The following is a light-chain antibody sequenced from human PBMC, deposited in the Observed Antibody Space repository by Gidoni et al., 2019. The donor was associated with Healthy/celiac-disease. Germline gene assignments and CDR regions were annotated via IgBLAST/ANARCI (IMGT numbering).Light chain of an antibody. CDR1: QSVSSY. J-gene: IGKJ5*01. V-gene: IGKV3-11*01. Sequence: DIVLTQPPATLSLSPGERATISCRASQSVSSYLAWYQQKPGQAPMLLIYESTNRATGIPARFSGSASGADIPLTISRLEPEFVAVYYRQRRSNWAPIFGQGTRLEIK. CDR2: EST. CDR3: QRRSNWAPI.